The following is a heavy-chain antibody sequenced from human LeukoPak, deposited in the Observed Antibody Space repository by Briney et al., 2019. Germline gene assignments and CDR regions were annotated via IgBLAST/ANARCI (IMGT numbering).Heavy chain of an antibody. V-gene: IGHV3-30*03. CDR3: ARDWGASGWYNWFDP. D-gene: IGHD6-19*01. J-gene: IGHJ5*02. CDR2: LAHDGVNK. CDR1: GFTLSSYG. Sequence: PGGSLRLSCATSGFTLSSYGMHWVRQAPGKGLDWVAILAHDGVNKYYTDSVKGRFTISRDNSGNTLFLQMNSLRPEDTAVYYCARDWGASGWYNWFDPWGQGTLVTVSS.